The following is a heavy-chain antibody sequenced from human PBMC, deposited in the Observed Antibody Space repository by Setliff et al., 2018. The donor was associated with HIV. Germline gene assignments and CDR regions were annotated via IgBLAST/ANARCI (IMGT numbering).Heavy chain of an antibody. CDR3: TRHRGPPWDAFDI. CDR2: IYYSGDT. Sequence: SETLSLTCSVSVGSITSSGYHWGWIRQPPGKGLEWIGNIYYSGDTFYNASLRSRLTLSVDTSKNQFSLKLNSVTASDTAMYYCTRHRGPPWDAFDIWGQGTMVTVSS. J-gene: IGHJ3*02. V-gene: IGHV4-39*01. CDR1: VGSITSSGYH.